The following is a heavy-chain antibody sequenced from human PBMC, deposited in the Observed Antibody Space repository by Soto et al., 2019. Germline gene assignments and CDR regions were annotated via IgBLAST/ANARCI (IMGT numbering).Heavy chain of an antibody. D-gene: IGHD3-3*01. V-gene: IGHV3-11*01. J-gene: IGHJ6*03. CDR2: ISSSGSTI. Sequence: GGSLRLSCAASGFTFSDYYMSWIRQAPGKGLEWVSYISSSGSTIYYADSVKGRFTISRDNAKNSLYLQMNSLRAEDTAVYYCARCPAGAYYDFWSGPSDYYYMDVWGKGTTVTISS. CDR1: GFTFSDYY. CDR3: ARCPAGAYYDFWSGPSDYYYMDV.